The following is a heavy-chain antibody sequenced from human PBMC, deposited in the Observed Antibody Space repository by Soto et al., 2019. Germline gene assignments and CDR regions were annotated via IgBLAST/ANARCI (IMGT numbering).Heavy chain of an antibody. J-gene: IGHJ6*01. V-gene: IGHV4-31*03. CDR3: ARDSFRDTGMANFYYGMHV. CDR2: IYYSGST. CDR1: GGSISSGGYY. Sequence: SETLSLTCTVSGGSISSGGYYWTWIRQHPGKGLEWIGYIYYSGSTYYNPSLKSRVIISVDTSKNQFSLKLSSVTAADTAVYYCARDSFRDTGMANFYYGMHVWGQGTTVTVSS. D-gene: IGHD5-18*01.